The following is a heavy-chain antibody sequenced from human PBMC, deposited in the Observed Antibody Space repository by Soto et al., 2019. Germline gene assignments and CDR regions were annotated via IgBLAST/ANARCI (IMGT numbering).Heavy chain of an antibody. CDR2: ISAYNGNT. CDR1: GYSFTSNE. D-gene: IGHD3-16*01. CDR3: ARDKTLRHDAFEI. Sequence: SVEGSCTGFGYSFTSNESSWVRQAPGQGREWMGWISAYNGNTNYAQKLQGRVTMTTDTSTSTAYMELRSLRPDDPAVYHCARDKTLRHDAFEIWGQGKRGT. J-gene: IGHJ3*02. V-gene: IGHV1-18*01.